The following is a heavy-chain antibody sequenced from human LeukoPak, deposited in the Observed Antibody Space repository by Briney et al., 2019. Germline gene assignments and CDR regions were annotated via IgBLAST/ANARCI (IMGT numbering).Heavy chain of an antibody. CDR3: ARALRYYYDSSGYPVVYFDY. CDR1: GYTFTSYG. J-gene: IGHJ4*02. D-gene: IGHD3-22*01. CDR2: ISAYNGNT. Sequence: ASVKVSCKASGYTFTSYGISWVRQAPGQGLEWMGWISAYNGNTNYAQKFQGRVTITADESTSTAYMELSSLRSEDTAVYYCARALRYYYDSSGYPVVYFDYWGQGTLVTVSS. V-gene: IGHV1-18*01.